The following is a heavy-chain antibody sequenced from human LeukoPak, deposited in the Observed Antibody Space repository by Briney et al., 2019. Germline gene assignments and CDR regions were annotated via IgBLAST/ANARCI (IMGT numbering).Heavy chain of an antibody. CDR3: ASYGMDV. J-gene: IGHJ6*02. CDR2: INPNSGGT. CDR1: GYTFTSYG. Sequence: RASVKVSCKASGYTFTSYGISWVRQAPGQAPGQGPEWMGWINPNSGGTNYAQKFQGRVTMTRDTSISTAYMELSRLRSDDTAVYYCASYGMDVWGQGTTVTVSS. V-gene: IGHV1-2*02.